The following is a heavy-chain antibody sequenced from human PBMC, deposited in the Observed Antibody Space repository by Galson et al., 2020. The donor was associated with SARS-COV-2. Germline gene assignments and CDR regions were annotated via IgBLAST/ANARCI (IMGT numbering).Heavy chain of an antibody. CDR2: ISYDGSNK. Sequence: TGGSLRLSCAASGFTFSSYGMHWVRQAPGKGLEWVAVISYDGSNKYYADSVKGRFTISRDNSKNTLYLQMNSLRAEDTAVYYCAKQGGGEYDDSSCYFDYWGQGTLVTVSS. D-gene: IGHD3-22*01. J-gene: IGHJ4*02. CDR1: GFTFSSYG. CDR3: AKQGGGEYDDSSCYFDY. V-gene: IGHV3-30*18.